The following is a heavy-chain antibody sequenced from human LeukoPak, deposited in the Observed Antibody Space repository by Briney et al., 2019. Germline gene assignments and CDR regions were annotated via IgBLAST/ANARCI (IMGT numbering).Heavy chain of an antibody. CDR3: ARGPYYYDSSGYYFDS. J-gene: IGHJ4*02. CDR1: GGSISSYY. Sequence: SETLSLTCNVSGGSISSYYWSWIRQPAGKGLEWIGRIYTSRSTKYNPSLKSQVTISVDTSKNHFSLKLNSVTAADTAVYYCARGPYYYDSSGYYFDSWGQGTLVTVSS. D-gene: IGHD3-22*01. V-gene: IGHV4-4*07. CDR2: IYTSRST.